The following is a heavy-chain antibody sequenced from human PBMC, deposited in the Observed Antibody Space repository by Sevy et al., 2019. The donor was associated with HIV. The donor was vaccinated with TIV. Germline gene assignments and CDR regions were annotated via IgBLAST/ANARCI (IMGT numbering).Heavy chain of an antibody. J-gene: IGHJ1*01. Sequence: ASVKVSCKASGYTFTSYGISWVRQAPGQGLEWMGWISAYNGNTNYAQKLQGRVTMTTDTSTSDAYMELRGLRSDETAVYYCASCYYYDSSGYPEWEYFQHWGQGTLVTVSS. V-gene: IGHV1-18*01. CDR1: GYTFTSYG. CDR3: ASCYYYDSSGYPEWEYFQH. CDR2: ISAYNGNT. D-gene: IGHD3-22*01.